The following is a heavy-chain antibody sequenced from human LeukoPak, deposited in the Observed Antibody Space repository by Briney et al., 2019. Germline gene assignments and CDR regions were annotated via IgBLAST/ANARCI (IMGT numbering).Heavy chain of an antibody. J-gene: IGHJ6*03. CDR1: GGSFSGYY. CDR2: INHSGST. CDR3: ARQRTKLGSYYYYYMDV. Sequence: SETLSLTCAVYGGSFSGYYWSWIRQPPGKGLEWIGEINHSGSTNYNPSLKSRVTISVDTSKNQFSLKLSSVTAADTAVYYCARQRTKLGSYYYYYMDVWGNGTTVTVSS. V-gene: IGHV4-34*01. D-gene: IGHD7-27*01.